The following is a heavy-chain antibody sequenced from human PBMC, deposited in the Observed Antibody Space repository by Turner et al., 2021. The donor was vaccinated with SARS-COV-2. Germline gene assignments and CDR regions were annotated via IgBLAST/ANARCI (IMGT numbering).Heavy chain of an antibody. D-gene: IGHD5-12*01. CDR1: GYTLTELS. CDR2: FDHEDGET. J-gene: IGHJ3*02. V-gene: IGHV1-24*01. Sequence: QVQLVQSGAEVKKPGASVKFPCKVSGYTLTELSMHGVRQAPGKGLEWMGGFDHEDGETIYAQKFQGRVTMTEDTSTDTAYMELSSLRAEDTAVYYCATCRDGYNWGAFHIWGQGTMVTVSS. CDR3: ATCRDGYNWGAFHI.